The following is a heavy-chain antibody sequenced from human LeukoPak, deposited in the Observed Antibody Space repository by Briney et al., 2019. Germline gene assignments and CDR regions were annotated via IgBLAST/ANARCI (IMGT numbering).Heavy chain of an antibody. D-gene: IGHD2/OR15-2a*01. J-gene: IGHJ4*02. CDR1: GYSITSYW. Sequence: KPGESLKISCKGHGYSITSYWLGWVRQMPGKGLEWMGIIHPGNSQTKYSPSFQGQVTISADKSINTAYLQWSSLQASDTAMYYCAREYWGNPDYWGQGTLVTVSS. V-gene: IGHV5-51*01. CDR2: IHPGNSQT. CDR3: AREYWGNPDY.